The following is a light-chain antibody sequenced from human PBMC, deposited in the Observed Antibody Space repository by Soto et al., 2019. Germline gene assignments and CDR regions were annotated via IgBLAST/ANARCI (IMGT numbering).Light chain of an antibody. Sequence: QSALTQPASVSGSPGQSITISCTGTASDVGSYKLVSWYQHHPGKAPKLVIYDDTLRPSGLSNRFSGSRSGNTASLTISGLQAEDEADYYCCSYADGRYVFGTGTKLTVL. J-gene: IGLJ1*01. CDR1: ASDVGSYKL. CDR3: CSYADGRYV. CDR2: DDT. V-gene: IGLV2-23*01.